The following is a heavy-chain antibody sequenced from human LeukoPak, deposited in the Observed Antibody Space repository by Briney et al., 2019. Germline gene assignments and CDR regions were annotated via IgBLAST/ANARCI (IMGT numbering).Heavy chain of an antibody. CDR1: GGSFSGYY. CDR2: INHSGST. D-gene: IGHD2-2*01. CDR3: ARGRVPAAIPYYYYGMDV. Sequence: SETLSLTCAVYGGSFSGYYWSWIRQPPGKGLEWIGEINHSGSTNYNPSLESRVTISVDTSKSQFSLKLSSVTAADTAVYYCARGRVPAAIPYYYYGMDVWGKGTTVTVSS. V-gene: IGHV4-34*01. J-gene: IGHJ6*04.